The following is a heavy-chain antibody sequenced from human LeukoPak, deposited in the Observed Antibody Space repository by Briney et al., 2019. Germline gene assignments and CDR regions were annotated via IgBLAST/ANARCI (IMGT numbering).Heavy chain of an antibody. CDR1: GYTFTSYD. J-gene: IGHJ4*02. Sequence: ASVKVPCKASGYTFTSYDINWVRQATGQGLEWMEWMNPNSGNTGYAQKFQGRVTITRNTSISTAYLQWSSLKASDTAMYYCARRNNWNLDYWGQGTLVTVSS. V-gene: IGHV1-8*03. CDR2: MNPNSGNT. D-gene: IGHD1-20*01. CDR3: ARRNNWNLDY.